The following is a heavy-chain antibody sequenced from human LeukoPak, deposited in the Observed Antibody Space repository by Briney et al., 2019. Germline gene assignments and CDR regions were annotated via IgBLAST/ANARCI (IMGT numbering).Heavy chain of an antibody. D-gene: IGHD6-6*01. V-gene: IGHV1-2*02. J-gene: IGHJ4*02. CDR3: ARDISGHSSSLAPSDPRDY. Sequence: GASVKVSCKASGYTFTGYYMHWVRQAPGQGLEWMGWINPNSGGTNYAQKFQGRVTMTRDTSISTAYMELSRLRSDDTAVYYCARDISGHSSSLAPSDPRDYWGQGTLVTVSS. CDR1: GYTFTGYY. CDR2: INPNSGGT.